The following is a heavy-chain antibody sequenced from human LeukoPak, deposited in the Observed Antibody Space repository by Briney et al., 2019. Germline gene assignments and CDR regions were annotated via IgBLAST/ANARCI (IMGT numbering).Heavy chain of an antibody. V-gene: IGHV4-59*01. D-gene: IGHD6-19*01. CDR1: GGSISSYY. J-gene: IGHJ3*02. Sequence: PETLSLTCTVSGGSISSYYWSWIRQPPGKGLEWIGYIYYSGSTNYNPSLKSRVTISVDTSKNQFSLNLSSVTAADTAVYYCARYSSGWRSFDIWGQGTMVTVSS. CDR2: IYYSGST. CDR3: ARYSSGWRSFDI.